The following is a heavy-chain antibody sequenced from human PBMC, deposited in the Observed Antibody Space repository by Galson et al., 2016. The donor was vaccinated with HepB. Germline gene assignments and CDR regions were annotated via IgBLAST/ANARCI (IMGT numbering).Heavy chain of an antibody. CDR1: GFTFDRYA. CDR3: AKNRHVVVVVAGMDV. Sequence: SLRLSCAASGFTFDRYAMTWVRQAPGKGLQWVSSIGGSGISTYYADSVKGRFTISRDNSKNTLYLQMHSLRAEDTAKYYCAKNRHVVVVVAGMDVWGKGTTVTVSS. V-gene: IGHV3-23*01. J-gene: IGHJ6*04. CDR2: IGGSGIST. D-gene: IGHD3-22*01.